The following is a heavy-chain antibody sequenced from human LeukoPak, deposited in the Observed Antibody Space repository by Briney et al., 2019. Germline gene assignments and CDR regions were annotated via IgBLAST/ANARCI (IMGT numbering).Heavy chain of an antibody. CDR1: GFTFSSYA. Sequence: GGSLTLSCAASGFTFSSYAMSWVRQAPGKGLEWVSAISGSGGSTYYADSVKGRFTIFRDNSKNTLYLQMNSLRAEDTAVYYCAKGWSQLLISWFDPWGQGTLVTVSS. V-gene: IGHV3-23*01. J-gene: IGHJ5*02. D-gene: IGHD2-2*01. CDR2: ISGSGGST. CDR3: AKGWSQLLISWFDP.